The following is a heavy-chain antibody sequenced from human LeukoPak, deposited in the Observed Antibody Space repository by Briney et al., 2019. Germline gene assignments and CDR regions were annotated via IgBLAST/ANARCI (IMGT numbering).Heavy chain of an antibody. CDR1: GFTFSSYA. Sequence: GGSLRLSCAASGFTFSSYAMHWVRQAPGKGLEYVSAISSNGGSTYYANSVKGRFTISRDNSKNTLYLQMGSLRAEDMAVYYCARGPDYDFWSGYSYYYYMDVWGKGTTVTVSS. CDR3: ARGPDYDFWSGYSYYYYMDV. D-gene: IGHD3-3*01. V-gene: IGHV3-64*01. J-gene: IGHJ6*03. CDR2: ISSNGGST.